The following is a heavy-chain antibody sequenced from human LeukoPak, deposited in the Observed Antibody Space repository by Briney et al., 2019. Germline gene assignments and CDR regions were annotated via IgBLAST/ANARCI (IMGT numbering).Heavy chain of an antibody. Sequence: GESLKISCKGSGYSFTSYWIGWVRQMPGKGLEWMVIIYPGDSDTRYSPSFQGQVTISADKSISTAYLQWSSLKASDTAMYYCARHLPYDYVWGSYPEYYFDYWGQGTLVTVSS. CDR3: ARHLPYDYVWGSYPEYYFDY. CDR2: IYPGDSDT. J-gene: IGHJ4*02. CDR1: GYSFTSYW. D-gene: IGHD3-16*02. V-gene: IGHV5-51*01.